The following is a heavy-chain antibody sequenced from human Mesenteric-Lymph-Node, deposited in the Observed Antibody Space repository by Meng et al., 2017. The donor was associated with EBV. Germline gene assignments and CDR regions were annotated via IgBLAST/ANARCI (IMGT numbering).Heavy chain of an antibody. D-gene: IGHD3-10*01. CDR2: ISYDGTYK. J-gene: IGHJ2*01. CDR3: TRNGDGLAL. CDR1: GFAFSDFY. Sequence: VGSGVCLGNPGGPLWFSCVASGFAFSDFYMTWTRQAPGKGLDGVAYISYDGTYKNYAHSVKGRFTISRDNAKNTLFLQMNSLGVDDTALYYCTRNGDGLALWGRGTLVTVSS. V-gene: IGHV3-11*06.